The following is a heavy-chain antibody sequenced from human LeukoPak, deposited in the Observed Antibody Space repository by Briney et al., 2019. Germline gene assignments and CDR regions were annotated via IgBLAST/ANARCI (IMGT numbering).Heavy chain of an antibody. D-gene: IGHD6-13*01. V-gene: IGHV3-21*01. Sequence: GGSLRLSCAASGFTFSSYAMNWVRQAPGKGLEWFSSISNSSSYIYYADSVKGRFTISRDNAKNSLYLQMNSLRAEDTAVYYCARDTAAAGWYYYYMDVWGKGTTVTVSS. CDR3: ARDTAAAGWYYYYMDV. CDR2: ISNSSSYI. J-gene: IGHJ6*03. CDR1: GFTFSSYA.